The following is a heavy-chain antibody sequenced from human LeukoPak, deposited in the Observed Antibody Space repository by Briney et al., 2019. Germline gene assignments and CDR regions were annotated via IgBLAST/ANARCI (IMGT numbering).Heavy chain of an antibody. Sequence: PSQTLSLTCTVSGGSISSGGYYWSWIRQPPGKGLEWIGYIYHSGSTYYNPSLKSRVTISVDRSKNQFSLKLSSVTAADTAVYYCARGGVWFGELLLAFDIWGQGTMVTVSS. V-gene: IGHV4-30-2*01. CDR2: IYHSGST. CDR3: ARGGVWFGELLLAFDI. D-gene: IGHD3-10*01. CDR1: GGSISSGGYY. J-gene: IGHJ3*02.